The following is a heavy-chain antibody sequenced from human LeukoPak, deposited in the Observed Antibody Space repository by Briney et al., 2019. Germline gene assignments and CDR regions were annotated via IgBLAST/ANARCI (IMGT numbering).Heavy chain of an antibody. CDR3: AKGPVRDDGLTGISYYCGLDV. D-gene: IGHD2-21*02. Sequence: PSETLSLTCAVYGGSFTDYYWSWIRHLPGKGLEWIGEIHHRAGANYNPSLWGRVTISADTSKNQFSLHLTSVTAADTATFFCAKGPVRDDGLTGISYYCGLDVWGPGTTVTVFS. CDR1: GGSFTDYY. J-gene: IGHJ6*02. CDR2: IHHRAGA. V-gene: IGHV4-34*01.